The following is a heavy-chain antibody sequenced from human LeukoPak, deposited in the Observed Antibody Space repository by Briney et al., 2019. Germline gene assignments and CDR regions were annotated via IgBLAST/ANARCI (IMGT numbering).Heavy chain of an antibody. Sequence: PGGSLRLSCAASGFTFSDYYMSWIRQAPGKGLEWVANIKQDGSEIYYVDSMKGRFTISRDNAKNSLYLQVNSLRVEDTAIYYCARDKIVGATTLDYWGQGTLVTVSS. CDR3: ARDKIVGATTLDY. CDR1: GFTFSDYY. J-gene: IGHJ4*02. V-gene: IGHV3-7*01. CDR2: IKQDGSEI. D-gene: IGHD1-26*01.